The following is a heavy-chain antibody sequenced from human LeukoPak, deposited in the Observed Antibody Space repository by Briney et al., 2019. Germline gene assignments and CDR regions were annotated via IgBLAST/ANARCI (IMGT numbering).Heavy chain of an antibody. CDR3: AKDVIRGAITYFEA. Sequence: PGGSLRLSCAASGFTFSSYAMHWVRQAPGKGLEWVAVISYDGSNKYYADSVKGRFNISRDNSKNTLFLQVNSLRAEDTAVYYCAKDVIRGAITYFEAWGQGTQVVVSS. V-gene: IGHV3-30-3*02. J-gene: IGHJ4*02. CDR1: GFTFSSYA. CDR2: ISYDGSNK. D-gene: IGHD3-10*01.